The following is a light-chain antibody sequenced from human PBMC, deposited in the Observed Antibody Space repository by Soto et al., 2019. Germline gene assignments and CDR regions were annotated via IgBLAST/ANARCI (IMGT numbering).Light chain of an antibody. CDR1: QAISNY. CDR3: QQLNVNPPLT. CDR2: GAF. Sequence: EIQLTQSPSFLSASVGDRVTLTCRASQAISNYLAWYQQKPGKAPRLLIYGAFTLQSGVPSRFRGSGSGTEFTLTISSLQPEDFATYFCQQLNVNPPLTFGGGTKVDIK. V-gene: IGKV1-9*01. J-gene: IGKJ4*01.